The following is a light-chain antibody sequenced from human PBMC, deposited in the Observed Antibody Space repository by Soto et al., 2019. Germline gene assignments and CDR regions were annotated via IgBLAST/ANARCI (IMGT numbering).Light chain of an antibody. CDR3: QKYNSYST. V-gene: IGKV1-5*03. CDR1: QSISSW. Sequence: DIPMTQSPSTLSASVGDRVTITCRASQSISSWLAWYQQKPGKDPKLLIYKTSSLESGVPSMFSGSGSWTVFILTISSLQPDDFESYYCQKYNSYSTFSRGNKVEIK. J-gene: IGKJ1*01. CDR2: KTS.